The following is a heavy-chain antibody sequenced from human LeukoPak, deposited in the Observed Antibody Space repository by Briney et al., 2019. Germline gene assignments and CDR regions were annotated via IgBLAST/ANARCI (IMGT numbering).Heavy chain of an antibody. V-gene: IGHV3-7*01. Sequence: GGSLRLSCEGSGFTFSNYWMGWVRQAPGKGLQWVANIETDGSEKYYVDSVKGRFTISRDNAKNSLYLQMNSLRAEDTAVYYCATYSSLNRREFQYWGQGTLLTVSS. J-gene: IGHJ1*01. CDR2: IETDGSEK. CDR1: GFTFSNYW. D-gene: IGHD3-22*01. CDR3: ATYSSLNRREFQY.